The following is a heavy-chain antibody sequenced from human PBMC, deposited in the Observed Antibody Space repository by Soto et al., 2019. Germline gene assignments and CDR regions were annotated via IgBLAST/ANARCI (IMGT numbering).Heavy chain of an antibody. CDR1: GIDFSHHH. J-gene: IGHJ4*02. CDR3: VCWLWGIGY. V-gene: IGHV3-72*01. CDR2: SRYEADNYSP. D-gene: IGHD3-16*01. Sequence: EVQVVESGGGLVQPGGSLRLSCAVSGIDFSHHHMDWVRQAPGKGLEWVGRSRYEADNYSPDYAASVKGRFTISRDGSKNSLYLQMNSLKTEDTAVFYCVCWLWGIGYWGQGTLVTVSP.